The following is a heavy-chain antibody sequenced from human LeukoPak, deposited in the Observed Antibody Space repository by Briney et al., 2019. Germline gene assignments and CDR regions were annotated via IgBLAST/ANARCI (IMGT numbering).Heavy chain of an antibody. J-gene: IGHJ4*02. Sequence: PSASVKVSCKASGYTFTDYYIHWVRQAPGQGLEWRGWVNPNSGVTMYAQRFQDRVTMTRDPSTNTAYIDLSRLESDEPARYYCARDRSTLGYRQFDYWGQGTLVTVSS. D-gene: IGHD5-18*01. CDR3: ARDRSTLGYRQFDY. CDR1: GYTFTDYY. CDR2: VNPNSGVT. V-gene: IGHV1-2*02.